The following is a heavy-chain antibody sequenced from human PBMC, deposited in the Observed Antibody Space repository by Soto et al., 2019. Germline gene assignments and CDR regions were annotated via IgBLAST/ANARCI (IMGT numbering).Heavy chain of an antibody. V-gene: IGHV4-39*01. CDR1: GGSISSSSYY. CDR2: IYYSGST. J-gene: IGHJ5*02. CDR3: AIPLRGYFDP. Sequence: QLQLQESGPGLVKPSETLSLTCTVSGGSISSSSYYWGWIRQPPGKGLEWIGSIYYSGSTYYNPSLKSRVTISVDTSKNQFSLKLSSVTAVDTAVYYCAIPLRGYFDPWGQGTLVTVSS. D-gene: IGHD1-1*01.